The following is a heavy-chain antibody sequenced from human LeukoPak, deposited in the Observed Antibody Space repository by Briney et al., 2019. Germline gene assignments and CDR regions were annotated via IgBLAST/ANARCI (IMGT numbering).Heavy chain of an antibody. CDR2: IWYDGRNT. Sequence: GKSLRLSCAASGFTFSTYAMHWVRQAPGKGLEWVALIWYDGRNTYYGGSVRGRFTISRDNPKNTLYLQMNSLRAEDTAVYFCAKRGVVIRVILVGFHKEAYYFDSWGQGALVTVSS. V-gene: IGHV3-33*06. CDR3: AKRGVVIRVILVGFHKEAYYFDS. CDR1: GFTFSTYA. D-gene: IGHD3-22*01. J-gene: IGHJ4*02.